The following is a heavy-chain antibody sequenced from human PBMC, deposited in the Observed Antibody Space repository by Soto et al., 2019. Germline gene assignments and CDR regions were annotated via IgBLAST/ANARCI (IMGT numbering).Heavy chain of an antibody. CDR2: IFSNDEK. Sequence: SGPTLVNPIETLTLTCTVSGFSLSNARMGVSWIRQPPGKALEWLAHIFSNDEKSYSTSLKSRLTISKDTSKSQVVLTMTNMDPVDTATYYCARIRSYDFGSGYSEEYYYYMDVWGKGTTVTVSS. CDR3: ARIRSYDFGSGYSEEYYYYMDV. CDR1: GFSLSNARMG. V-gene: IGHV2-26*01. D-gene: IGHD3-3*01. J-gene: IGHJ6*03.